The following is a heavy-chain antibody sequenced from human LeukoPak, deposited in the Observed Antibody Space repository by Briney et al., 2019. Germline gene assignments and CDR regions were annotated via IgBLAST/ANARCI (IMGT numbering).Heavy chain of an antibody. D-gene: IGHD6-19*01. CDR2: INHSGST. Sequence: SETLSLTCTVSSGSISSSSYYWGWIRQPPGKGLEWIGEINHSGSTNYNPSLKSRVTISVDTSKNQFSLKLSSVTAADTAVYYCARGGWQWLEWNWFDPWGQGTLVTVSS. CDR3: ARGGWQWLEWNWFDP. V-gene: IGHV4-39*07. J-gene: IGHJ5*02. CDR1: SGSISSSSYY.